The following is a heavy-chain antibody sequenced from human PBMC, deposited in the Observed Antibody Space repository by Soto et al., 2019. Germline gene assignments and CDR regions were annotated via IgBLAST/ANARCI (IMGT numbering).Heavy chain of an antibody. CDR2: ISYDGNVQ. D-gene: IGHD3-3*01. Sequence: QVQLVESGGGVVQPGRSLRLSCAASGFTFNSHGIHWVRQAPGKGLDWVTLISYDGNVQHYGDSVKGRFNVSRDNSKNTVYLQMNSLRPEDTAVYYCAKAMGNSGYYIDYWGQGTLVTVSS. CDR3: AKAMGNSGYYIDY. V-gene: IGHV3-30*18. J-gene: IGHJ4*02. CDR1: GFTFNSHG.